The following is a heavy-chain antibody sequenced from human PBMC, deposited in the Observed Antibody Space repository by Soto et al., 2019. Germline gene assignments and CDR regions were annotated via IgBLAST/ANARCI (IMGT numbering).Heavy chain of an antibody. D-gene: IGHD2-15*01. CDR1: GYSLATYW. V-gene: IGHV5-10-1*01. Sequence: GESLKISCKSSGYSLATYWITWVRQMPGKGLEWMGRIDPSDSYINYSPSFQGRVTISADKFLNTAYLQWSSLEASDTAMYYCARLGDCSGGSCFSRYYYHGMDVWGQGTTVTVSS. J-gene: IGHJ6*02. CDR2: IDPSDSYI. CDR3: ARLGDCSGGSCFSRYYYHGMDV.